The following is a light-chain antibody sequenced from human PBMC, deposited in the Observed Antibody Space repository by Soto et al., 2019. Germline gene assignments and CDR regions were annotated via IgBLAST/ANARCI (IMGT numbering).Light chain of an antibody. CDR2: AAS. CDR3: QKYNSSPSIT. V-gene: IGKV1-27*01. J-gene: IGKJ5*01. Sequence: TQSPSSLSSSLWDRSTITVRSSQSIGNYLAWYQQKPGKVPKLLIYAASTWKSGVPSRFSGSGSGTDFTLTISSLQPEDVATYYCQKYNSSPSITFGHGTRLEIK. CDR1: QSIGNY.